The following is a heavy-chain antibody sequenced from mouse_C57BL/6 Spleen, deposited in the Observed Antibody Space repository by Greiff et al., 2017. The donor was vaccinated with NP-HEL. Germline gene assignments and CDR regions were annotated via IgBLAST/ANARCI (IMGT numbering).Heavy chain of an antibody. Sequence: QVQLKQSGAELVKPGASVKISCKASGYAFSSSWLNWVKQRPGKGLEWIGQIYPGDGDTNYNGKFKGKATLTAAKSSSTASMPLSSLTSEDSAVYFCATYYSKSPHAVDYWGQGTSVTVSS. CDR2: IYPGDGDT. V-gene: IGHV1-80*01. CDR1: GYAFSSSW. J-gene: IGHJ4*01. CDR3: ATYYSKSPHAVDY. D-gene: IGHD2-5*01.